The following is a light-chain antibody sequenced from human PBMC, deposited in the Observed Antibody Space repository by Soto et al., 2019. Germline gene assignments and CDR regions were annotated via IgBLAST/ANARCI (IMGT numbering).Light chain of an antibody. CDR1: ENVYGN. Sequence: EIVMAQSPATLSVSPGDIATLSCRASENVYGNEAWYQQKPGQAPSLLIYDASTRATDIPARVSGSGFGTEFTLTISSLQAADCAMYFCQHGRSFGQGTKVDIK. V-gene: IGKV3-15*01. CDR3: QHGRS. CDR2: DAS. J-gene: IGKJ1*01.